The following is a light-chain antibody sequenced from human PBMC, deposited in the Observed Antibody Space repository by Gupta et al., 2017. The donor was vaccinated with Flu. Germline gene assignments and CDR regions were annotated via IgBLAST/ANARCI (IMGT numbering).Light chain of an antibody. CDR2: GAS. J-gene: IGKJ2*02. Sequence: DLPQSPGTLSLSPGTRATLSCWASQRVISSYLAWYQQKPGQAPRLLIYGASSRATGISDRFSGSGSGTEFTLTISRREPEDFAVYYCQHEGSSQCTFGQGTQLDIK. CDR3: QHEGSSQCT. V-gene: IGKV3-20*01. CDR1: QRVISSY.